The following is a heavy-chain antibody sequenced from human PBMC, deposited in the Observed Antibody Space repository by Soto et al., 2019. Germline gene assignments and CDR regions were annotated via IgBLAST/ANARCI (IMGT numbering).Heavy chain of an antibody. CDR3: AKVDYGDSFDY. CDR2: IYYSGST. D-gene: IGHD4-17*01. Sequence: LSLTCTVSGGSISSGDYYWSWIRQHPGKGLEWIGYIYYSGSTYYNPSLKSRVTISLDTSKNQFSLKLSSVTAEDTAVYYCAKVDYGDSFDYWGQGTPVTVSS. V-gene: IGHV4-31*03. CDR1: GGSISSGDYY. J-gene: IGHJ4*02.